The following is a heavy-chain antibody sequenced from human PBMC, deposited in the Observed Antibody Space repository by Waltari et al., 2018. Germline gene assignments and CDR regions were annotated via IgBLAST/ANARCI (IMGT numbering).Heavy chain of an antibody. CDR3: ARRTTVTTGNAFDI. J-gene: IGHJ3*02. Sequence: QVQLQESGPGLVKPSETLSLTCTVSGGSISSHYWSWIRQPPGKGLEWIGYIYHSGSTNYNPSLKSRVTISVDTSKNQFSLKLSSVTAADTAVYYCARRTTVTTGNAFDIWGQGTMVTVSS. CDR2: IYHSGST. D-gene: IGHD4-17*01. CDR1: GGSISSHY. V-gene: IGHV4-59*11.